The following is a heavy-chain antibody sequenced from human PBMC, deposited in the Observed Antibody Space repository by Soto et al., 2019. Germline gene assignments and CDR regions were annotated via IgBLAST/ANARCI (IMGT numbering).Heavy chain of an antibody. Sequence: AWSLRLSCEASGFPFNTYAMTWFRQLPGIGLEWVSTTSIGGNTDFAESVRGRFSVSRDNSKNTLYLQMTNLRAEDAAIYFCAKDLRPGLVVPTKSGFDPWGQGTRVTVSS. CDR2: TSIGGNT. CDR1: GFPFNTYA. J-gene: IGHJ5*02. D-gene: IGHD3-10*01. CDR3: AKDLRPGLVVPTKSGFDP. V-gene: IGHV3-23*01.